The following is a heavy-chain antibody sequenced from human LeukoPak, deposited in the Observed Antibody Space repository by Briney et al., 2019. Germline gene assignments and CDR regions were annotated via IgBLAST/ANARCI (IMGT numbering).Heavy chain of an antibody. CDR1: GYSIGSDYY. J-gene: IGHJ6*03. CDR3: ARHGGYCSRTSCYQSNYYYYYMDV. Sequence: PSETLSLTCAVSGYSIGSDYYCGWIRQSPGKGLEWIGSIFHTGSTYYTPSLKSRVTISVDTSKNHFSLNLTSVTGADTAVYYCARHGGYCSRTSCYQSNYYYYYMDVWGKGTTVTVSS. CDR2: IFHTGST. V-gene: IGHV4-38-2*01. D-gene: IGHD2-2*01.